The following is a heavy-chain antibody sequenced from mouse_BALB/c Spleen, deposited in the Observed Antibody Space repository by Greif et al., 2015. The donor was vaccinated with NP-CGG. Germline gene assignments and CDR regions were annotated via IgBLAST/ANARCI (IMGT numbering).Heavy chain of an antibody. Sequence: EVQLQQSGAELVKPGASVKLSCTASGFNIKDTYMHWVKQRPEQGLEWIGRIDPANGNTKYDPKFQGKATITADTSSNTAYLQLSSLTSEDTAVYYCAFYYGSSWFAYWGQGTLVTVSA. CDR1: GFNIKDTY. CDR3: AFYYGSSWFAY. J-gene: IGHJ3*01. D-gene: IGHD1-2*01. V-gene: IGHV14-3*02. CDR2: IDPANGNT.